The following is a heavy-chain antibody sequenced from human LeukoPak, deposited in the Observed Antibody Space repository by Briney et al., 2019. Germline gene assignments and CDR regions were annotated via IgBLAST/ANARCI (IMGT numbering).Heavy chain of an antibody. CDR1: GFTFSNYG. CDR2: IQSDGSHT. CDR3: ARDSPGYGGDDFDY. J-gene: IGHJ4*02. D-gene: IGHD4-23*01. V-gene: IGHV3-30*02. Sequence: GRSLRLSCAASGFTFSNYGIHWVRQAAGKGLEWVAFIQSDGSHTYYADSLKGRFTISRDNSKNTLYLQMNSLRAEDTAVYFCARDSPGYGGDDFDYWGQGTLVTVSS.